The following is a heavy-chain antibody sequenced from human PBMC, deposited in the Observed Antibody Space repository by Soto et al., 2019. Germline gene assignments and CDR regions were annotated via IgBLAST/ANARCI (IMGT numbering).Heavy chain of an antibody. V-gene: IGHV1-3*01. CDR3: ASGISGSHPDYDDFNDF. D-gene: IGHD1-20*01. J-gene: IGHJ6*03. CDR1: GYTFTSYA. Sequence: ASVKVSCKASGYTFTSYAMHWVRQAPGQRLEWMGWINAGNGNTKYSQKFQGRVTITRDTSASTAYMELSSLRSEDTAVYYCASGISGSHPDYDDFNDFRGRRTTVIVSS. CDR2: INAGNGNT.